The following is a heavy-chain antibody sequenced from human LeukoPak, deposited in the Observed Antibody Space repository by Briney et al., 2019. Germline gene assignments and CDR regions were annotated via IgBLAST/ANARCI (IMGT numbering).Heavy chain of an antibody. V-gene: IGHV5-51*01. CDR1: GYSFTSYW. CDR2: IYPGDSDP. J-gene: IGHJ6*02. CDR3: ARPLVGATTDYYYGMDV. Sequence: GESLKISCKGSGYSFTSYWIGWVRQMPGKGLEWMGIIYPGDSDPRYSPSFQGQVTISADKSISTAYLQWSSLKASDTAMYYCARPLVGATTDYYYGMDVWGQGTTVTVSS. D-gene: IGHD1-26*01.